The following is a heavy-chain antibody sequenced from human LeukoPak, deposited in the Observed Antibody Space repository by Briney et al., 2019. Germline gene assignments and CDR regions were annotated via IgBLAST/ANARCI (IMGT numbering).Heavy chain of an antibody. V-gene: IGHV3-30-3*01. CDR3: ARKSFVGGVPAFDI. Sequence: TGGSLRLSCAASGFTFSSYAMHWVRQAPGKGLEGVAVISYDGNNKYYADSVKGRFTISRDNSKNTLYLQRNSLRAEDTAVYYCARKSFVGGVPAFDIWGQGTMVTVSS. J-gene: IGHJ3*02. CDR2: ISYDGNNK. CDR1: GFTFSSYA. D-gene: IGHD3-16*01.